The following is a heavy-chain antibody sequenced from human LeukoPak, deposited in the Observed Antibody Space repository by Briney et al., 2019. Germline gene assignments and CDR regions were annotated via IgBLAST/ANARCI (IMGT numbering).Heavy chain of an antibody. CDR2: IYYSGST. V-gene: IGHV4-59*08. J-gene: IGHJ4*02. Sequence: SETQSLTCTVSGGSISSYYWSWIRQPPGKGLEWIGYIYYSGSTNYNPSLKSRVTISVDRSKNQFSLRLSSVTAADTAVYYCARRRPGVVATFDYSGQGTLVTVSS. CDR3: ARRRPGVVATFDY. CDR1: GGSISSYY. D-gene: IGHD2-15*01.